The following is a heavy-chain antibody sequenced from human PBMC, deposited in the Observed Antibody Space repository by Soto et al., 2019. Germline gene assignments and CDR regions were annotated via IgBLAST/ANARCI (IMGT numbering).Heavy chain of an antibody. V-gene: IGHV3-21*01. D-gene: IGHD4-17*01. Sequence: EVQLVESGGGLVKPGGSLRLSCAASGFTFSSYSMNWVRQAPGKGLEWVSSISSSSSYIYYADSVKGRFTISRDNAKNSLYLQMNSLRAEDTAVYYCAILDNGWTTVPSLDYWGQGTLVTVSS. CDR1: GFTFSSYS. J-gene: IGHJ4*02. CDR3: AILDNGWTTVPSLDY. CDR2: ISSSSSYI.